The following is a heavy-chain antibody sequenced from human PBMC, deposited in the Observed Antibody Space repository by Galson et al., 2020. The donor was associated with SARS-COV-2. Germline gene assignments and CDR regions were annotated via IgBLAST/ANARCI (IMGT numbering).Heavy chain of an antibody. V-gene: IGHV3-74*01. Sequence: TGGSLRLSCAASGITFSSSWMHWVRQAPGKGLVWVSRINSDGSSTSYADSVKGRFTISRDNAKNTLYLQMNSLRAEDTAVYYCARVGTRSGWKYYFDYWGQGSLVTVSS. D-gene: IGHD6-19*01. CDR2: INSDGSST. CDR3: ARVGTRSGWKYYFDY. J-gene: IGHJ4*02. CDR1: GITFSSSW.